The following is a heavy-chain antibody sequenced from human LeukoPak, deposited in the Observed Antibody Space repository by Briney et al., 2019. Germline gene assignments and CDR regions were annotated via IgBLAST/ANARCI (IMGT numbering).Heavy chain of an antibody. V-gene: IGHV1-2*02. J-gene: IGHJ5*02. Sequence: ASVKVSCKASGYTFTGYYMHWVRQAPGRGLEWMGWINPNSGGTNYAQKFQGRVTMTRDTSISTAYMELSRLRSDDTAVYYCARERRNSYNWFDPWGQGTLVTVSS. D-gene: IGHD1-7*01. CDR1: GYTFTGYY. CDR3: ARERRNSYNWFDP. CDR2: INPNSGGT.